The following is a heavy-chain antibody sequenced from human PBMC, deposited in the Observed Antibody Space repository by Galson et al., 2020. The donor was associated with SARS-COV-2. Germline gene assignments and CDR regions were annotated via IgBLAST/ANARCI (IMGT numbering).Heavy chain of an antibody. CDR1: GYTLTELS. J-gene: IGHJ6*02. Sequence: ASVKVSCRVSGYTLTELSMHWVRQAPGKGLEWMGGFDPEDGETIYAQKFQGRVTMTEDTSTDTAYMELSSLRSEDTAVYYCATGVAVAGTIWDYYYYYGMGVWGQGTTVTVSS. CDR2: FDPEDGET. V-gene: IGHV1-24*01. CDR3: ATGVAVAGTIWDYYYYYGMGV. D-gene: IGHD6-19*01.